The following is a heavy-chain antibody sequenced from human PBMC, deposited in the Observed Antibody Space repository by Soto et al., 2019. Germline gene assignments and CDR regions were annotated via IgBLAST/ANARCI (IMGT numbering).Heavy chain of an antibody. CDR2: ISSSSSYV. CDR3: ARDAISSGYYLDFDY. J-gene: IGHJ4*02. V-gene: IGHV3-21*01. Sequence: PGGSLRLSCAASGFTFSSYSMNWVRQAPGKGLEWVSSISSSSSYVYYADSVKGRFTISRDNAKNSLYLQMNSLRAEDTAVYYCARDAISSGYYLDFDYWGQGTLVTVS. CDR1: GFTFSSYS. D-gene: IGHD3-22*01.